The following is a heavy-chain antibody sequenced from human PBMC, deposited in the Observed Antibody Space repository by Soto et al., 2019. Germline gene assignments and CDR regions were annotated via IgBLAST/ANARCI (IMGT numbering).Heavy chain of an antibody. J-gene: IGHJ4*02. CDR3: AKDRRAGGNYGFYSDF. CDR1: GFTFSSYG. V-gene: IGHV3-23*01. CDR2: SSATGAGT. D-gene: IGHD1-7*01. Sequence: GGSLRLSCAASGFTFSSYGMTWVRQAPGKGLEWVSFSSATGAGTYYADSVKGRFTISRDNSKNTLYLQMTSLRADDTAVDYCAKDRRAGGNYGFYSDFWGQGALVTVSS.